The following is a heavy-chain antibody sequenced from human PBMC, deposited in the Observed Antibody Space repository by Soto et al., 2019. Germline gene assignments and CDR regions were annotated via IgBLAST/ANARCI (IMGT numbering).Heavy chain of an antibody. Sequence: GGSLRLSCAASGFTFSDYYMSWIRQAPGKGLEWVSYISSSSYTNYADSVKGRFTISRDNAKNSLYLQMNSLRAEDTAVYYCAVTRPYYIFFDYWGQGTLVTVSS. D-gene: IGHD3-10*01. CDR3: AVTRPYYIFFDY. V-gene: IGHV3-11*06. CDR1: GFTFSDYY. J-gene: IGHJ4*02. CDR2: ISSSSYT.